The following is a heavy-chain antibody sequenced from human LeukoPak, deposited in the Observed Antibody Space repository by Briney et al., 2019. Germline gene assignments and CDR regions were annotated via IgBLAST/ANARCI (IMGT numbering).Heavy chain of an antibody. V-gene: IGHV1-2*02. CDR2: INPNSGGT. CDR3: ARDQSDSSGYNLYYYYYMDV. J-gene: IGHJ6*03. CDR1: GYTFTGYY. D-gene: IGHD3-22*01. Sequence: ASVNVSCKASGYTFTGYYMHWVRQAPGQGLEWMGWINPNSGGTNYAQKFQGRVTMTRDTSISTAYMELSRLRSDDTAVYYCARDQSDSSGYNLYYYYYMDVWGKGTTVTVSS.